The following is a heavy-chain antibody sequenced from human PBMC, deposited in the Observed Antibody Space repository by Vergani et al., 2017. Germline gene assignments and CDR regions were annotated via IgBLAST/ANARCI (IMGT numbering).Heavy chain of an antibody. J-gene: IGHJ4*02. CDR1: GGSFSGYY. Sequence: QVQLQQWGAGLLKPSETLSLTCAVYGGSFSGYYWIWIRQPPGKGLEWIGEINHSGSTNYNPSLKSRVTISVDTSKNQFSLKLSSVTAADTAVYYCARGLNWGNYYFDYWGQGTLVTVSS. V-gene: IGHV4-34*01. D-gene: IGHD7-27*01. CDR3: ARGLNWGNYYFDY. CDR2: INHSGST.